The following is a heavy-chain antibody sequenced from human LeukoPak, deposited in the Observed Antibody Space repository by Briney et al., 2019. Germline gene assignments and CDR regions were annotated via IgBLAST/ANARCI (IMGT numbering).Heavy chain of an antibody. D-gene: IGHD2-2*01. CDR3: ARGLQYQLLKALGYYYMDV. CDR2: IIPISGTA. CDR1: GGTFSSYA. V-gene: IGHV1-69*05. J-gene: IGHJ6*03. Sequence: SVKVSCKASGGTFSSYAISWVRQAPGQGLEWMGGIIPISGTANYAQKFQGRVTITTDESTSTAYMELSSLTSDDTAVYYCARGLQYQLLKALGYYYMDVWGEGTTVTVSS.